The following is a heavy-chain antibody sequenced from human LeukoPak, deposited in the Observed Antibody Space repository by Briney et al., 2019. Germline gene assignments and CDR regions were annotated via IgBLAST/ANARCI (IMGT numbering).Heavy chain of an antibody. J-gene: IGHJ4*02. Sequence: SVKVSCRASGGXFSSYAISWVRQAPGQGLEWMGGIIPIFGTANYAQKFQGRVTITADESTSTAYMELSSLRSEDTAVYYCARYGGGGHFDYWGQGTLVTVSS. CDR1: GGXFSSYA. CDR2: IIPIFGTA. CDR3: ARYGGGGHFDY. V-gene: IGHV1-69*13. D-gene: IGHD3-10*01.